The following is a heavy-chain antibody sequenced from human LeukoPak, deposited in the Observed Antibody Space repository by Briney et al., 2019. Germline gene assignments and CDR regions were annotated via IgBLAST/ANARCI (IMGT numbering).Heavy chain of an antibody. D-gene: IGHD5-24*01. J-gene: IGHJ4*02. Sequence: SETLSLTCTVSGGSISNYYWTWIRQPPGKGLXXXGYIYYSGSTNYNPSLKSRVTISLDTSKNQFSLKLTSVTAADTALYYCARGDGYNWEFYFDYWGQGTLVTVSS. CDR1: GGSISNYY. CDR2: IYYSGST. CDR3: ARGDGYNWEFYFDY. V-gene: IGHV4-59*01.